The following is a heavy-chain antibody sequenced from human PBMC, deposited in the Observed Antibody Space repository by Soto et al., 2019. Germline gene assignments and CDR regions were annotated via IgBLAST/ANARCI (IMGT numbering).Heavy chain of an antibody. V-gene: IGHV3-30*09. Sequence: GGSLRLSCAASGFTFSRHAMHWVRQAPGEGLEWVTSTSYDGSINMYADSVNGRFAISRDNSKNTMYLQMSGLRSEDTAVYYCARDDGVGGTRGVPWFDPWGQGTLVTVSS. J-gene: IGHJ5*02. CDR1: GFTFSRHA. D-gene: IGHD2-8*01. CDR3: ARDDGVGGTRGVPWFDP. CDR2: TSYDGSIN.